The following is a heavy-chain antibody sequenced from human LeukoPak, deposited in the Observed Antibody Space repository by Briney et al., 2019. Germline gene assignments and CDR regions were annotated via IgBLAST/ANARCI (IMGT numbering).Heavy chain of an antibody. J-gene: IGHJ6*03. V-gene: IGHV1-69*01. CDR1: GGTFSSYA. D-gene: IGHD3-3*01. CDR2: IIPIFGTA. Sequence: ASVKVSCKASGGTFSSYAISWVRQAPGQGLEWMGGIIPIFGTANYAQKFQGRVTITADESTSTAYMELSSLRSEDTAVYFCARGGSFWSGYVFMDVWGKGTTVTVSS. CDR3: ARGGSFWSGYVFMDV.